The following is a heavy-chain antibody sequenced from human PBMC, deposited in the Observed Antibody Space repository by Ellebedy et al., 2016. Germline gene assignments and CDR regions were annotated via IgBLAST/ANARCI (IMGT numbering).Heavy chain of an antibody. J-gene: IGHJ4*02. CDR2: ISTYDGNA. D-gene: IGHD1-14*01. CDR1: GYTFTSYG. CDR3: ARDSGRASHFRTCGDY. Sequence: ASVKVSCKASGYTFTSYGISWVRQAPGQGLEWMGWISTYDGNANYAQNLQGRVTMTTDTSTGTVYMELRSLISDDTAVYYCARDSGRASHFRTCGDYWGQGTLVTVSS. V-gene: IGHV1-18*01.